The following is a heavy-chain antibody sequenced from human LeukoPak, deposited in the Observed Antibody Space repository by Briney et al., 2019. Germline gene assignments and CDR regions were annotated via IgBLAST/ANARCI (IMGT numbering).Heavy chain of an antibody. CDR3: AKGIAQGYQGAFDI. CDR2: ISYDGSNK. J-gene: IGHJ3*02. D-gene: IGHD2-21*01. V-gene: IGHV3-30*18. Sequence: GGSLRLSCAASGFTFSSYGMHWVRQAPGKGLEWVAVISYDGSNKYYADSVKGRFTISRDNSKNTLYLQMNSLRAEDTAVYYCAKGIAQGYQGAFDIWGQGTMVTVSS. CDR1: GFTFSSYG.